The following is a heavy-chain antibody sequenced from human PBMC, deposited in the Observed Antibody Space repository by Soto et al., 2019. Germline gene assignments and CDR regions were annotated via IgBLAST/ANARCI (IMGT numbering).Heavy chain of an antibody. J-gene: IGHJ4*02. D-gene: IGHD3-22*01. CDR3: AREKLTYYYDSSGYLWFDY. Sequence: ETLSLTCTVSGGSISSYYWSWIRQPAGKGLEWIGRIYTSGSTNYNPSLKSRVTMSVDTSKNQFSLKLSSVTAADTAVYYCAREKLTYYYDSSGYLWFDYWGQGTLVTVSS. CDR2: IYTSGST. V-gene: IGHV4-4*07. CDR1: GGSISSYY.